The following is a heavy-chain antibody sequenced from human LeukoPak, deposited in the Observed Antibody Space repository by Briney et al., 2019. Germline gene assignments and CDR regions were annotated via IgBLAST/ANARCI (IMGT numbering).Heavy chain of an antibody. D-gene: IGHD5-24*01. V-gene: IGHV3-30*02. CDR3: AKDGGLHLYYYYNYMDI. J-gene: IGHJ6*03. Sequence: GGSLRLSCAASGFTFNSYGMHWVRQAPGKGLEWVAFIRYDGSYEYYADSVKGRFTISRDNSKTTRYLQMNSLRPEDTAVYYCAKDGGLHLYYYYNYMDIWGKGTTVTVSS. CDR2: IRYDGSYE. CDR1: GFTFNSYG.